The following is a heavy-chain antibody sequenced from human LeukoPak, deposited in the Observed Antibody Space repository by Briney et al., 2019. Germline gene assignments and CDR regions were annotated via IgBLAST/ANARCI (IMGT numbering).Heavy chain of an antibody. V-gene: IGHV3-64*01. Sequence: PGGSLRLSCAASGFTFSSYAMHWVRQAPGKGLEYVSAISSNEGSTYYANSVKDRFTISRDNSKNTLYLQMGSLRAEDMAVYYCARDRERYNWNYLFDYWGQGTLVTVSS. D-gene: IGHD1-7*01. CDR1: GFTFSSYA. J-gene: IGHJ4*02. CDR3: ARDRERYNWNYLFDY. CDR2: ISSNEGST.